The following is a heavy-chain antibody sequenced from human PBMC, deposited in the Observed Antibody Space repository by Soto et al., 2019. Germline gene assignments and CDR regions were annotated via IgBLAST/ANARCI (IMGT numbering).Heavy chain of an antibody. J-gene: IGHJ6*02. CDR3: ARAGQLGLGYYGMDV. V-gene: IGHV3-13*04. Sequence: PGGSLRLSCAASGFTFSSYGMHWVRQATGKGLEWVSAIGTAGDTYYPGSVKGRFTISRENAKNSLYLQMNSLRAGDTAVYYCARAGQLGLGYYGMDVWGQGTTVTVSS. CDR1: GFTFSSYG. CDR2: IGTAGDT. D-gene: IGHD3-16*01.